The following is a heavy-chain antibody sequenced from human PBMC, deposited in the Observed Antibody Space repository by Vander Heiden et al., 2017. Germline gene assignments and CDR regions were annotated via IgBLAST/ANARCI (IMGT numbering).Heavy chain of an antibody. CDR1: GGSISSSSYY. CDR3: ARRPNYDFWSGNWFDP. CDR2: IYYSGST. J-gene: IGHJ5*02. D-gene: IGHD3-3*01. Sequence: QLQLQESGPGLVKPSETLSLTCTVSGGSISSSSYYWGWIRQPPGKGLEWIGSIYYSGSTYYNPSLKSRVTISVDTSKNQFSLKLSSVTAADTAVYYCARRPNYDFWSGNWFDPWGQGTLVTVPS. V-gene: IGHV4-39*01.